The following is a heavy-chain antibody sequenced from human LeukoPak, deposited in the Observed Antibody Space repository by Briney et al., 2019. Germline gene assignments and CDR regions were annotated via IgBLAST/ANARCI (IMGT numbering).Heavy chain of an antibody. CDR3: ARHRGDIAALNYFDY. D-gene: IGHD6-13*01. CDR2: IYYSGST. CDR1: GGSISSSSYY. V-gene: IGHV4-39*01. Sequence: PSETLSLTCTVSGGSISSSSYYWGWIRQPPGKGLEWIGSIYYSGSTYYNPSLKSRVTISVDTSKNQFSLKLSSVTAADTAVYYCARHRGDIAALNYFDYWGQGTLVTVSS. J-gene: IGHJ4*02.